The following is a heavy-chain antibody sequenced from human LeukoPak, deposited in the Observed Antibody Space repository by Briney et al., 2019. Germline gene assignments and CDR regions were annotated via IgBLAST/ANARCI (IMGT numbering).Heavy chain of an antibody. Sequence: GASVKVSCKASGGTFSSYAISWVRQAPGQGLEWMGRIIPILGIANYAQKFQGRVTITADKSTSTAYMELSSLRSEDTAVYYCARDRRSDILAGYPDAFDIWGQGTMVTVSS. V-gene: IGHV1-69*04. CDR2: IIPILGIA. CDR3: ARDRRSDILAGYPDAFDI. J-gene: IGHJ3*02. D-gene: IGHD3-9*01. CDR1: GGTFSSYA.